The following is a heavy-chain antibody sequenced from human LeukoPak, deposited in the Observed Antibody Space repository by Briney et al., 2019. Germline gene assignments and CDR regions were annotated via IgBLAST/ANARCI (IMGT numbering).Heavy chain of an antibody. V-gene: IGHV6-1*01. CDR1: GDSVSTRGVA. CDR2: TYYTSKWNT. Sequence: SQTLSLTCAISGDSVSTRGVAWNWVRQSPSRGLEWLGRTYYTSKWNTDYAVSVKSRIVVNPDTSKNQFSLQLNSVTSEDTAVYYCPRGRASAFDVWGQGTMVTVSS. J-gene: IGHJ3*01. D-gene: IGHD6-25*01. CDR3: PRGRASAFDV.